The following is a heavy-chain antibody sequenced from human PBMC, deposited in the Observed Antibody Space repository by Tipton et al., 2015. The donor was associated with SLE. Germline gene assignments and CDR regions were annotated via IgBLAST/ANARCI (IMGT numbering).Heavy chain of an antibody. CDR3: ARGEMDVFDI. CDR1: GGSINSGDYS. V-gene: IGHV4-30-2*01. Sequence: LRLSCAVSGGSINSGDYSWSWIRQPPGKGLEWIGYIFHSGNAYYNPSLKSRATISVDMSRNQFSLRLDSVTAADTALYYCARGEMDVFDIWGQGTVVSVSS. J-gene: IGHJ3*02. CDR2: IFHSGNA.